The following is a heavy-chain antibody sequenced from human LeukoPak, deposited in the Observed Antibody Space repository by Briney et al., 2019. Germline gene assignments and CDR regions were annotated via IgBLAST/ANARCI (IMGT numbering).Heavy chain of an antibody. CDR2: ISGSGTTT. CDR1: GFTFSSYG. J-gene: IGHJ4*02. V-gene: IGHV3-48*04. D-gene: IGHD5-12*01. Sequence: GGSLRLSCAASGFTFSSYGMHWVRQAPGKGLEWVAFISGSGTTTYYADSVKDRFSISRDNAKNSLSLHMSSLRVEDTGVYFCVRGGSYDDHFDHWGQGTLVTVSS. CDR3: VRGGSYDDHFDH.